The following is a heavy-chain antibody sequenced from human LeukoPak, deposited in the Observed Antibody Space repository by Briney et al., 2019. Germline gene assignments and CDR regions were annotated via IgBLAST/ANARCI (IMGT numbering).Heavy chain of an antibody. CDR3: ARKSYYDSYQHAFYI. V-gene: IGHV5-51*01. CDR1: GYLFSTSW. J-gene: IGHJ3*02. CDR2: VYPGDSGA. Sequence: GESLKTSCKGSGYLFSTSWIAWVRQMPGKGLEWMGIVYPGDSGARYSPSFKGQVTMSADTSINTAYLQWSSLKASDTAIYYCARKSYYDSYQHAFYIWGQGTMVTVSS. D-gene: IGHD3-22*01.